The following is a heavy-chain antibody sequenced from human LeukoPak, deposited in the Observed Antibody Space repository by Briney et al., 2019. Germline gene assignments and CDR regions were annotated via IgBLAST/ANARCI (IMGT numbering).Heavy chain of an antibody. CDR2: INHSGST. CDR3: ARDLTMTTALFDY. V-gene: IGHV4-34*01. CDR1: GGSFSGYY. D-gene: IGHD4-11*01. Sequence: PSETLSLTCAVYGGSFSGYYWSWIRQPPGKGLEWIGEINHSGSTNYNPSLKSRVTISVDTSKNQFSLKLSSVTAADTAVYYCARDLTMTTALFDYWGQGTLVTVSS. J-gene: IGHJ4*02.